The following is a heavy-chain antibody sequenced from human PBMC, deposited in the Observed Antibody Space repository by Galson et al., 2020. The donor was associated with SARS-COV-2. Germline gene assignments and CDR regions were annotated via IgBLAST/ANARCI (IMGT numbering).Heavy chain of an antibody. Sequence: SETLSLTCAVYGGSFSGYYWSWIRQPPGKGLEWIGEINHSGSTNYNPSLKSRVTISVDTSKNQFSLKLSSVTAADTAVYYCARASYCGGDCYHPTRAAFDIWGQGTMVTVSS. V-gene: IGHV4-34*01. J-gene: IGHJ3*02. CDR3: ARASYCGGDCYHPTRAAFDI. CDR2: INHSGST. D-gene: IGHD2-21*01. CDR1: GGSFSGYY.